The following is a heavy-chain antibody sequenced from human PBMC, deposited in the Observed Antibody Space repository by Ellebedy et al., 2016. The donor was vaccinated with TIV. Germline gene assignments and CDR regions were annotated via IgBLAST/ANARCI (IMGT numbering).Heavy chain of an antibody. D-gene: IGHD1-26*01. CDR2: ISAYNGNT. Sequence: ASVKVSCKASGFTFTSFGISWVRQAPGHGLEWMGWISAYNGNTNYAQKFQGRVSMTTDTSTATAYMELRSLRSDDTAVYYCARDMVQGMVARYLWFDFWGQGTLVTVSS. CDR1: GFTFTSFG. V-gene: IGHV1-18*01. J-gene: IGHJ4*02. CDR3: ARDMVQGMVARYLWFDF.